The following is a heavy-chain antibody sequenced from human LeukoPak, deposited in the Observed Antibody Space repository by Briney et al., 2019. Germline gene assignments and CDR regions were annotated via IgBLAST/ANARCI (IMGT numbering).Heavy chain of an antibody. J-gene: IGHJ5*02. Sequence: SATLSLTCTVSGGSITSYYWSWIREPPGKGLEWIAYIYYSGITNYNPSFKSRVTISLDTSKNQFSLQLSSVTAADTAVYYCARAHSSDWHSRFDPWGQGTLVTVSS. V-gene: IGHV4-59*01. CDR1: GGSITSYY. D-gene: IGHD6-19*01. CDR3: ARAHSSDWHSRFDP. CDR2: IYYSGIT.